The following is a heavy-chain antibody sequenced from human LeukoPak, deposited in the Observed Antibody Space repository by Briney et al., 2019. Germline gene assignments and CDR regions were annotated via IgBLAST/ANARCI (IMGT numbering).Heavy chain of an antibody. J-gene: IGHJ1*01. V-gene: IGHV4-30-2*01. CDR1: GGSISSGGYS. CDR2: IYHSGST. Sequence: SETLSLTCAVSGGSISSGGYSWSWIRQPPGKGLEWIGYIYHSGSTYYNPSLKSRVTISVDTSKNQFSLKLSSVTAADTAVYYCAGGPRAVRYFQHWGQGTLVTVSS. CDR3: AGGPRAVRYFQH.